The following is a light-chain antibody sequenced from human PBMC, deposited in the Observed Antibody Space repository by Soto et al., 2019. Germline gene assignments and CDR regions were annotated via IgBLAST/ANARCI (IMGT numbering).Light chain of an antibody. CDR2: DAS. CDR3: QQRSNFLT. Sequence: VLTQSPATPSLSPGERATLSCRASQSVSSYLAWYQQKPGQAPRLLINDASNRATGIPARFSGSGSGTDFTLTISSLEPEDFAVYYCQQRSNFLTFGGGTKVEIK. V-gene: IGKV3-11*01. J-gene: IGKJ4*01. CDR1: QSVSSY.